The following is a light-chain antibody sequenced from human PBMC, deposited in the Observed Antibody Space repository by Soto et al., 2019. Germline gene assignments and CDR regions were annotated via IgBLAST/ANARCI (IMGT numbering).Light chain of an antibody. CDR3: QQYGGSRWT. J-gene: IGKJ1*01. CDR2: GAS. CDR1: QSVTSTY. V-gene: IGKV3-20*01. Sequence: EIVLTQSPGTLSLSPGERDTLSCRASQSVTSTYLAWYQQKPGQAPRLLIYGASNRATGIPDRFSGSGSGTDFTLTISRLEPEDFAVYYCQQYGGSRWTFGQGTRVYI.